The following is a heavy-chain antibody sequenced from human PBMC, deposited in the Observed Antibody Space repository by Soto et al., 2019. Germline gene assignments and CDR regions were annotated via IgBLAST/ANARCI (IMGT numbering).Heavy chain of an antibody. CDR3: ARGTYYYDSSGYYCFNY. Sequence: SVKVSCKASGGTFSSYAISWVRQPPGQGLEWMGGIIPIFGTANYAQKFQGRGTITADESTSTAYMELSSLRSEDTDVYYCARGTYYYDSSGYYCFNYWGQGTLVTVSS. J-gene: IGHJ4*02. CDR1: GGTFSSYA. CDR2: IIPIFGTA. D-gene: IGHD3-22*01. V-gene: IGHV1-69*13.